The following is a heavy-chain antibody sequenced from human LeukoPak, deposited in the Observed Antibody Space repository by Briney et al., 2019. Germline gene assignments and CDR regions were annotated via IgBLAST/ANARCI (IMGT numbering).Heavy chain of an antibody. CDR3: ASDTAAQDAFDI. V-gene: IGHV1-24*01. J-gene: IGHJ3*02. CDR2: FDPEDGET. CDR1: GYTLTELS. D-gene: IGHD5-18*01. Sequence: ASVKVSCKVSGYTLTELSMHWVRQAPGKGLEWMGGFDPEDGETIYAQKFQGRVTMTEDTSTDTAYMELSSLRSEDTAVYYCASDTAAQDAFDIWGQGTMVTVSS.